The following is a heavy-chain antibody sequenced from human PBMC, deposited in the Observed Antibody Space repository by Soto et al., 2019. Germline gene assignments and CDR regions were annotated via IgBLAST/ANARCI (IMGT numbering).Heavy chain of an antibody. CDR3: ARDGYSSGWYGNDAFDI. CDR1: GGTFSSYA. Sequence: QVQLVQSGAEVKKPGSSVKVSCKASGGTFSSYAISWVRQAPGQGLEWMGGIIPIFGTANYAQKFQGRVTITADKSTSTADMELSSLRSEDTAVYYCARDGYSSGWYGNDAFDIWGQGTMVTVSS. V-gene: IGHV1-69*06. CDR2: IIPIFGTA. J-gene: IGHJ3*02. D-gene: IGHD6-19*01.